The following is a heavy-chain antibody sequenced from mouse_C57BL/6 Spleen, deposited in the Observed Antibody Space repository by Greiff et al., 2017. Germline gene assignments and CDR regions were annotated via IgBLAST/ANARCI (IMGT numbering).Heavy chain of an antibody. Sequence: EVQLQESGPGLVKPSQSLSLTCSVTGYSITSGYYWNWIRQFPGNKLEWMGYISYDGSNNYNPSLKNRISITRDTSKNQFLLKLNSVTTEDTATYYCSRGITTVVGRNAMDYWGQGTSVTVSS. CDR3: SRGITTVVGRNAMDY. V-gene: IGHV3-6*01. CDR1: GYSITSGYY. D-gene: IGHD1-1*01. J-gene: IGHJ4*01. CDR2: ISYDGSN.